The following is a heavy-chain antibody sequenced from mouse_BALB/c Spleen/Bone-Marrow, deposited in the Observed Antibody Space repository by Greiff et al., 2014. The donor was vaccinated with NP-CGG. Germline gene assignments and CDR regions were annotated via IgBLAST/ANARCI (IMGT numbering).Heavy chain of an antibody. D-gene: IGHD1-1*02. J-gene: IGHJ4*01. CDR2: INPSNGGT. V-gene: IGHV1S81*02. Sequence: VQLQQSGAELAKPGASVKLSCKASGYTFTSYYMYWVKQRPGQGLEWIGEINPSNGGTNFNEKFKSKATLTVDKSSGTAYMQLSSLTSEDSAVYYCTLWCYAMDYWGQGTSVTVSS. CDR3: TLWCYAMDY. CDR1: GYTFTSYY.